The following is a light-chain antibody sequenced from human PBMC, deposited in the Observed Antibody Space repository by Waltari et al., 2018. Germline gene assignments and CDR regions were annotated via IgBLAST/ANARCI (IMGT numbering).Light chain of an antibody. CDR2: DVA. V-gene: IGLV2-14*03. CDR1: SSDVDGFNF. CDR3: SSYTSVNTR. J-gene: IGLJ2*01. Sequence: QSALTQPASMSGSPGQSITISCTGTSSDVDGFNFVSWYQQYPDKAPKLIIYDVANRPSGVSHRFSGSRSGNTASLTISGLQAEDEADYYCSSYTSVNTRFGGGTKLTVL.